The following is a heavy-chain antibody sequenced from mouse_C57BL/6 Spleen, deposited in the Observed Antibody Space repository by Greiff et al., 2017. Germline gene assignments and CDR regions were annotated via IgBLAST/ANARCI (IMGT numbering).Heavy chain of an antibody. D-gene: IGHD1-1*01. CDR1: GYAFSSYW. V-gene: IGHV1-80*01. CDR3: ARVTTVVEDYFDY. J-gene: IGHJ2*01. CDR2: IYPGDGDT. Sequence: VQLQQSGAELVKPGASVKISCKASGYAFSSYWMNWVKQRPGKGLEWIGQIYPGDGDTNYNGKFKGKATLTADKSSSTAYMQLSSLTSEDSAVYFCARVTTVVEDYFDYWGQGTTLTVSS.